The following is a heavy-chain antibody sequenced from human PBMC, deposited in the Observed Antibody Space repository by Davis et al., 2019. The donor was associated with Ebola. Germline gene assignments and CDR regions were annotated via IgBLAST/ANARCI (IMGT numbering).Heavy chain of an antibody. CDR3: AKEYCSGGRRCGMDV. CDR1: GFTFSSYG. CDR2: ISYDGSNK. Sequence: PGGSLRLSCAASGFTFSSYGMHWVRQAPGKGLEWVAVISYDGSNKYYADSVKGRFTISRDNSKNTLYLQMNSLRAEDTAVYYCAKEYCSGGRRCGMDVWGQGTTVTVSS. D-gene: IGHD2-15*01. J-gene: IGHJ6*02. V-gene: IGHV3-30*18.